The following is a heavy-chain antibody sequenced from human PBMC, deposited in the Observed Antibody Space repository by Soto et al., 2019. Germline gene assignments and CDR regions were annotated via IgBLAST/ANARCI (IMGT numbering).Heavy chain of an antibody. Sequence: PGGSLRLSCAASGFTFSNYSMSWVRQAPGKGLEWVSGMNSGGRTYYADSVKGRFTISRDTSKNTLYLQMNSLGADDTAVFYCAKALQYSSSRDYFYYGMDVWGQGTTVTVSS. D-gene: IGHD6-6*01. J-gene: IGHJ6*02. V-gene: IGHV3-23*01. CDR1: GFTFSNYS. CDR3: AKALQYSSSRDYFYYGMDV. CDR2: MNSGGRT.